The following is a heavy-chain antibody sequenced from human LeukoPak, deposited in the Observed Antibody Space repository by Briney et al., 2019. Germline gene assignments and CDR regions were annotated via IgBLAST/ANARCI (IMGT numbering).Heavy chain of an antibody. J-gene: IGHJ4*02. CDR3: ARVHPFDCYYDTSGYFLY. V-gene: IGHV3-23*01. CDR2: ICGSGSGT. CDR1: GFTFSSYA. D-gene: IGHD3-22*01. Sequence: GGSLRLSCVASGFTFSSYAMAWVRQAPGKGLEWVSFICGSGSGTYYADSVKGRFTISRDNSKNTVYLQMNSLRADDPAGYYCARVHPFDCYYDTSGYFLYWGQGTLVTVS.